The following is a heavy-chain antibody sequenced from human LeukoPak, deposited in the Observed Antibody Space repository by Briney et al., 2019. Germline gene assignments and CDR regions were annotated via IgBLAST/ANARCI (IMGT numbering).Heavy chain of an antibody. D-gene: IGHD1-26*01. CDR2: INPSGGST. CDR1: GYTFTSYY. Sequence: ASVKVSCKASGYTFTSYYMHWVRQAPGHGLDRMGIINPSGGSTSYAQKFQGRVTMTRDTSTSTVYMELSSLRSEDTAVYYCARGDRWELLDYWGQGTLVTVSS. J-gene: IGHJ4*02. V-gene: IGHV1-46*01. CDR3: ARGDRWELLDY.